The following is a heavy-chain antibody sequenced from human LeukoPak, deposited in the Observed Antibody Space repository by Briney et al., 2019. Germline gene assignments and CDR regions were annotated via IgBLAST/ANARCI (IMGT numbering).Heavy chain of an antibody. CDR2: LYSGGDT. CDR1: GFTVSSKY. CDR3: ARSGGSYAFDY. Sequence: GGSLRLSCAAFGFTVSSKYMSWVRQAPGKGLEWVSVLYSGGDTYYADSVKGRFTISRDNSKNTLYLQMNNLRAEDTAVYYCARSGGSYAFDYWGQGTLVTVSS. D-gene: IGHD1-26*01. J-gene: IGHJ4*02. V-gene: IGHV3-66*01.